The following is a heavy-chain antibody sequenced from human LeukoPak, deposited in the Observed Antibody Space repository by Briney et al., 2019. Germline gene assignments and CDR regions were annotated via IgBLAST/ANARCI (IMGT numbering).Heavy chain of an antibody. CDR1: GGSISSSSYY. V-gene: IGHV4-39*07. CDR3: ASSIVVVPAANNWFDP. Sequence: SETLSLTCTVSGGSISSSSYYWGWIRQPPGKGLEWIGSIYYSGSTYYNPSLKSRVTISVDTSKNQFSLKLSSVTAADTAVYYCASSIVVVPAANNWFDPWGQGTLVTVSS. CDR2: IYYSGST. D-gene: IGHD2-2*01. J-gene: IGHJ5*02.